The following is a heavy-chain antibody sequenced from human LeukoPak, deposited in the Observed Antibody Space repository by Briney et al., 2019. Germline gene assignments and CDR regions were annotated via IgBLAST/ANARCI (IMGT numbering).Heavy chain of an antibody. J-gene: IGHJ4*02. Sequence: GGSLRLSCAASGFTFSSYAMHWVRQAPGKGLEWVAVISYDGSNKYYADSVKGRFTISRDNSKNTLYLQMNSLKTEDTAVYYCTTEHFYWGQGTLVTVSS. V-gene: IGHV3-30-3*01. CDR1: GFTFSSYA. CDR3: TTEHFY. CDR2: ISYDGSNK.